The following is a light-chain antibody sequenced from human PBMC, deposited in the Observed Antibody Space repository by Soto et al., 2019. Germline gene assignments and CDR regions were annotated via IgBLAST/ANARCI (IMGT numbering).Light chain of an antibody. CDR1: QSVSSY. CDR2: DAS. J-gene: IGKJ1*01. Sequence: IVLTQSPAPLSLSQAERATLSCMASQSVSSYLAWYQQKPGQAPRLLIYDASNRATGIPARFSGSGSGTDCTLTISRLEPEDVAVYYCQQYGSSPETLAQGTKVDI. CDR3: QQYGSSPET. V-gene: IGKV3-20*01.